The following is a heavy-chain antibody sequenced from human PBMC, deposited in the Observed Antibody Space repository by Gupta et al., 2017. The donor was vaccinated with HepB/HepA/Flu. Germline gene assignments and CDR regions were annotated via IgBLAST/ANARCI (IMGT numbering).Heavy chain of an antibody. CDR2: TIPIFGTA. V-gene: IGHV1-69*06. D-gene: IGHD5-18*01. J-gene: IGHJ6*03. CDR1: XXXXXXXX. Sequence: LVXXGAEVXXPXXSXXVSXKXSXXXXXXXXXXXXXXXXXXGLEWMGGTIPIFGTANYAQKFQGRVTITADKSTSTAYMELSSLRSEDTAVYYCASGRGYSYGYGYYYYYMDVWGKGTTVTVSS. CDR3: ASGRGYSYGYGYYYYYMDV.